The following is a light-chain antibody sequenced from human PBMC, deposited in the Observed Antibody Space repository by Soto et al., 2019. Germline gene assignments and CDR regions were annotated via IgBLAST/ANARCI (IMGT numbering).Light chain of an antibody. CDR3: QQRSDRLS. CDR2: VAT. CDR1: HSVGSN. Sequence: VVLTQSPATLSLSLGESATLSCRASHSVGSNLAWYQQKRGQAPRLLIYVATERATGIPARFTGSRSGTDFTLSISSLEPDDFAVYYCQQRSDRLSFGGGTVVEI. J-gene: IGKJ4*01. V-gene: IGKV3-11*01.